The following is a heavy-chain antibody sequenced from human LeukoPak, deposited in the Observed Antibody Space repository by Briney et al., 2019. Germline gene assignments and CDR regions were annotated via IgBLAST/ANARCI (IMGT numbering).Heavy chain of an antibody. Sequence: GGSLRLSCVASGSTFSDYWMAWVRQAPGKGLEWVATMRQDAKSEYYVDSVKGRFTVSRDNAYNSFYLHMNSLRAEDTAVYYCAREHWSKYNDFWSGYVTDWGQGVLVTVSS. J-gene: IGHJ4*02. V-gene: IGHV3-7*01. CDR2: MRQDAKSE. CDR3: AREHWSKYNDFWSGYVTD. CDR1: GSTFSDYW. D-gene: IGHD3-3*01.